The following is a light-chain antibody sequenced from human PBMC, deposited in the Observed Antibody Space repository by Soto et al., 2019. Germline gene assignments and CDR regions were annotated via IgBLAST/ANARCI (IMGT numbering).Light chain of an antibody. CDR2: DAS. Sequence: DIVLTQSPGTLSLSPGERATLSCRASQSVRSRYLAWYQQKAGQAPRLLIYDASRRATGIPDRFSGSGSGPDLTLTISRLEAEDFAVYYCQQYGRSVTFGGGTKVEI. V-gene: IGKV3-20*01. CDR1: QSVRSRY. J-gene: IGKJ4*01. CDR3: QQYGRSVT.